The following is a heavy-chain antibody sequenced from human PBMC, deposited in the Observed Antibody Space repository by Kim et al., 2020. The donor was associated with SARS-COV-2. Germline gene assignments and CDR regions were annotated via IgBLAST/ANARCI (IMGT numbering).Heavy chain of an antibody. CDR1: GFTFSSYS. D-gene: IGHD3-22*01. CDR2: ISSSSSYI. Sequence: GGSLRLSCAASGFTFSSYSMNWVRQAPGKGLEWVSSISSSSSYIYYADSVKGRFTISRDNAKNSLYLQMNSLRAEDTAVYYCASYSSGYYYVPQDDYWGQGTLVTVSS. CDR3: ASYSSGYYYVPQDDY. V-gene: IGHV3-21*01. J-gene: IGHJ4*02.